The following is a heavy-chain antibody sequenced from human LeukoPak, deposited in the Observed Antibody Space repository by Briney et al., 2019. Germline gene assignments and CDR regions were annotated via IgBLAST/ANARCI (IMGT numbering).Heavy chain of an antibody. Sequence: PGGSLRLSCVASGSTFSSYSMNWVRQAPGKGLEWVSSISSSSSYIYYADSVKGRFTISRDNAKNSLYLQMNSLRAEDTAVYHCARGGIVVVPAVPDYWGQGTLVTVSS. CDR3: ARGGIVVVPAVPDY. D-gene: IGHD2-2*01. CDR2: ISSSSSYI. J-gene: IGHJ4*02. CDR1: GSTFSSYS. V-gene: IGHV3-21*01.